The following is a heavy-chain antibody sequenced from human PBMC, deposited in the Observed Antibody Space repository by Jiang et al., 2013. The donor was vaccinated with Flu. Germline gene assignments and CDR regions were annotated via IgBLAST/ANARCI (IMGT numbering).Heavy chain of an antibody. CDR3: ARVLPYYYDDSAYDAFDI. D-gene: IGHD3-22*01. CDR2: ISNSGST. Sequence: TVSGVSISSFHWSWIRQPPGKELEWIAYISNSGSTKDNPSLKSRVTISLDTPKNQFSLRLNSVTAADTAVYYCARVLPYYYDDSAYDAFDIWGQGTRVTVSA. CDR1: GVSISSFH. J-gene: IGHJ3*02. V-gene: IGHV4-59*08.